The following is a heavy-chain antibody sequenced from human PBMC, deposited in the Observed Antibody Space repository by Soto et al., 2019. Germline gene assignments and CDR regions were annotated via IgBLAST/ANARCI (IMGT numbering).Heavy chain of an antibody. Sequence: GGSLRLSCAASGFSFSSFWMNWVRQAPGKGLEWVAIIKKDGSEKLYVDSVKGRFTISRDNARNSLYLEMNSLRAEDTAVYYCARDPRVIAAAGTSVGYWGQGT. CDR3: ARDPRVIAAAGTSVGY. CDR2: IKKDGSEK. CDR1: GFSFSSFW. D-gene: IGHD6-13*01. J-gene: IGHJ4*02. V-gene: IGHV3-7*01.